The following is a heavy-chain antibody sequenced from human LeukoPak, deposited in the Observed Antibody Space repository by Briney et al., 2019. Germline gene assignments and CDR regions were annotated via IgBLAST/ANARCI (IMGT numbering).Heavy chain of an antibody. Sequence: GGSLRLSCAASGFTFSSYAMSWVRQAPGKGLVWVSRIDIDGSNTAYADSVKGRFTISRDNAKNTLYLQMNSLRAEDTAVYYCTRGGTTLDYWGQGTLVTVSS. CDR3: TRGGTTLDY. D-gene: IGHD1-7*01. J-gene: IGHJ4*02. CDR1: GFTFSSYA. CDR2: IDIDGSNT. V-gene: IGHV3-74*01.